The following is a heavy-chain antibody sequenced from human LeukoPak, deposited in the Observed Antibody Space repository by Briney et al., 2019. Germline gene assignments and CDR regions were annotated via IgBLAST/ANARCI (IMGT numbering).Heavy chain of an antibody. D-gene: IGHD3-10*01. Sequence: PSETLSLTCTVSGGSISSYYWSWIRQPPGKGLEWIGYIYYSGSTNYNPSLKSRVTISVDTSKNQFSLKLSSVTAADTAVYYCASSSGSGSYYNGFDYWGQGTLVTVSS. CDR3: ASSSGSGSYYNGFDY. CDR1: GGSISSYY. V-gene: IGHV4-59*08. J-gene: IGHJ4*02. CDR2: IYYSGST.